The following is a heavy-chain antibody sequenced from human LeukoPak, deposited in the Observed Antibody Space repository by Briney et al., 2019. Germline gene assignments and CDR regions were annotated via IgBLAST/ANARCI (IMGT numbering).Heavy chain of an antibody. CDR2: ISYDGSNK. J-gene: IGHJ4*02. D-gene: IGHD1-26*01. CDR3: AKDGDQYSGSYYYFDY. CDR1: GFTFSSYG. Sequence: GRSLRLSCAASGFTFSSYGMHWVRQAPGKGLEWVAVISYDGSNKHYADSVKGRFTISRDNSKNTLYLQMNSLRAEDTAVYYCAKDGDQYSGSYYYFDYWGQGTLVTVSS. V-gene: IGHV3-30*18.